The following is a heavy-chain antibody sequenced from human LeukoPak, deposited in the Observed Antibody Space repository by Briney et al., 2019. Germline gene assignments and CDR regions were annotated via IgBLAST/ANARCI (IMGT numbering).Heavy chain of an antibody. D-gene: IGHD6-13*01. J-gene: IGHJ3*02. V-gene: IGHV3-30-3*01. CDR3: ARTQQQLPWALVAFDI. Sequence: PGGSLRLSCAASGFTFSSYAMHWVRQAPGKGLEWVAVISYDGSNKYYADSVKGRFTISRDNSKNTLYLQMNSLRAEDTAVYYCARTQQQLPWALVAFDIWGQGTMVTVSS. CDR1: GFTFSSYA. CDR2: ISYDGSNK.